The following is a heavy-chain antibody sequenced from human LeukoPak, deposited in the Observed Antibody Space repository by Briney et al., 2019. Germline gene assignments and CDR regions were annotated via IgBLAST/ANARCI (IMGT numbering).Heavy chain of an antibody. CDR2: INPNNGDT. V-gene: IGHV1-2*02. J-gene: IGHJ5*02. D-gene: IGHD1-7*01. CDR3: ARFRQSDIIGTYWFDP. CDR1: GYIFSAYY. Sequence: GASVKVSCKASGYIFSAYYMHWVRQAPGQGLEWMGWINPNNGDTNYAQKFQGRVTMTRDTSISTAYMELTRLTSDDTAVYYCARFRQSDIIGTYWFDPWGQGTLVTVSS.